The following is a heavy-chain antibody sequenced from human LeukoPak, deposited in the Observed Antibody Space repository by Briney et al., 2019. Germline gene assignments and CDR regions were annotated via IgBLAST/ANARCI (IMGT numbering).Heavy chain of an antibody. CDR3: ARIYYDSSGYYREGDAFDI. Sequence: GESLKISCKGSGYSFTSYWIGWVRQMPGKGLEWMGIIYPGDSDTRYSPSFQGQVTISADKSISTAYLQWSSLKASDTAMCYCARIYYDSSGYYREGDAFDIWGQGTMVTVSS. CDR2: IYPGDSDT. D-gene: IGHD3-22*01. V-gene: IGHV5-51*01. CDR1: GYSFTSYW. J-gene: IGHJ3*02.